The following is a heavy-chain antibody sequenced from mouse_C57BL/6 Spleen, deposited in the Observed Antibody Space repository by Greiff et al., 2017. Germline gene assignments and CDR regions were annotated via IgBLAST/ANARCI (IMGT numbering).Heavy chain of an antibody. CDR1: GYTFTGYW. V-gene: IGHV1-9*01. CDR2: ILPGNGST. J-gene: IGHJ2*01. CDR3: ARGIGHFDY. Sequence: VRLVESGAELMKPGASVKISCKATGYTFTGYWIEWVKQRHGNGLEWIGEILPGNGSTNYNEKFKGKATFTADTSSNTAYMQLSSLTTEDSAVYYCARGIGHFDYWGQGTTLTVSS. D-gene: IGHD3-3*01.